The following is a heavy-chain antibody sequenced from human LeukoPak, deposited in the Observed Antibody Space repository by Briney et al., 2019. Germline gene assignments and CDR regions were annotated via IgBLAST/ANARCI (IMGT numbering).Heavy chain of an antibody. J-gene: IGHJ5*02. CDR2: IYSSGST. CDR3: ARQSGWFDP. Sequence: SGTLSLTCTVSNGSFSTYYWSWIRQPPGKGLEWIGYIYSSGSTNYNPSLKSRVTISVDPSKHQFSLKLSSVTAADTAVYYCARQSGWFDPWGQGTLVTLS. V-gene: IGHV4-59*08. CDR1: NGSFSTYY.